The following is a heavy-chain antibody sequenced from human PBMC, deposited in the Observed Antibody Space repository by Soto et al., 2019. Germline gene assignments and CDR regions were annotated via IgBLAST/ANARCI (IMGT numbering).Heavy chain of an antibody. CDR2: IYPGDSDS. D-gene: IGHD6-19*01. CDR1: GYNFNSYW. V-gene: IGHV5-51*01. Sequence: GESLKISFKGSGYNFNSYWISWVREMPAKGLEWRGIIYPGDSDSRYSPSFRRQVTISADKYIRTAFLPWSRVKASCAPVYYFATRGDSRGLKEHWGRG. J-gene: IGHJ2*01. CDR3: ATRGDSRGLKEH.